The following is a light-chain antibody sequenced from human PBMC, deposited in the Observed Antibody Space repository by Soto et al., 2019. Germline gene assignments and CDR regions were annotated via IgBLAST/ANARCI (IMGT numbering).Light chain of an antibody. CDR3: SSYTSSSPPFV. CDR2: EVS. J-gene: IGLJ1*01. V-gene: IGLV2-14*01. Sequence: QSVLTQPASVSGSPGQSNTISCTGTSSDVGGYKYVSWYRQHPGKAPKLMIYEVSNRPSGFSNRFSGSKSGNTASLTISGLRAEDEADYYCSSYTSSSPPFVFGTGTKVTVL. CDR1: SSDVGGYKY.